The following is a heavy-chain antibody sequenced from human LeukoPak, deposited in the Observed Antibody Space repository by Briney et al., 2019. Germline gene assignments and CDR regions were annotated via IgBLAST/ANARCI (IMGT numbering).Heavy chain of an antibody. Sequence: ASVKVSCKASGYTFTGYYMHWVRQAPGQGLEWMGWINPNSGGTNYAQKFQGRVTMTRDTSISTAYMELSRLGSDDTAVYYCARGDIVVVVAADNWFDPWGQGTLVTVSS. D-gene: IGHD2-15*01. CDR1: GYTFTGYY. J-gene: IGHJ5*02. CDR3: ARGDIVVVVAADNWFDP. CDR2: INPNSGGT. V-gene: IGHV1-2*02.